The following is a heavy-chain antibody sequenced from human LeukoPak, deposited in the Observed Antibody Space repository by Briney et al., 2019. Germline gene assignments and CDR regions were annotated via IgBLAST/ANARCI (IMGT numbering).Heavy chain of an antibody. J-gene: IGHJ6*03. D-gene: IGHD2-15*01. CDR3: ARGQDSSRYYYYYMDV. V-gene: IGHV4-34*01. Sequence: TATLSLTCTAYGETFSGYYWSWIRQPPGKGLEWIGEINHSGSTNYNPSLKSRVTISVDTSKNQFSLKLSSVTAADTAVYYCARGQDSSRYYYYYMDVWGKGTTVTVSS. CDR2: INHSGST. CDR1: GETFSGYY.